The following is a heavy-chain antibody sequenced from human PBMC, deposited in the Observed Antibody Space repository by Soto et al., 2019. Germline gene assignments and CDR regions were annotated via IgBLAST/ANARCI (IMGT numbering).Heavy chain of an antibody. CDR2: VSHDGRNT. CDR3: AKGGRQWLVTSDFNY. CDR1: GFTFSDYA. J-gene: IGHJ4*02. V-gene: IGHV3-30*18. D-gene: IGHD6-19*01. Sequence: VQLVESGGGVVQPGRSLRLSCAASGFTFSDYAMHWVRQAPGKGLEGVAVVSHDGRNTHYADSVKGRFTISRDSSKNTVSLEMTSLRAEETADYYCAKGGRQWLVTSDFNYWCQGALFTGSS.